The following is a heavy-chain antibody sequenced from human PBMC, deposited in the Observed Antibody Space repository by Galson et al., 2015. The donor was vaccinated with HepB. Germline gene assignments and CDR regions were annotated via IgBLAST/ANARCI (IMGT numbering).Heavy chain of an antibody. CDR1: GFTFDSYT. Sequence: SLRLSCAASGFTFDSYTMHWVRQAPGKGLEWVSSITSSSSYLYYADSVKGRITISRDNAKSSLYLQMNSLTAADTAFYYCARDCSTCYHAFDVWGQGTMVTVAS. V-gene: IGHV3-21*01. CDR2: ITSSSSYL. J-gene: IGHJ3*01. CDR3: ARDCSTCYHAFDV. D-gene: IGHD6-13*01.